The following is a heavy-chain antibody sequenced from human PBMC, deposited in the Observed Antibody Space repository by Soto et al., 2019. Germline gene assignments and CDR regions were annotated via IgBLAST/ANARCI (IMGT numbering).Heavy chain of an antibody. CDR3: ATEGEMAALT. D-gene: IGHD6-19*01. Sequence: QMQLVQSGAEVKKPGASVKVSCKASGYTFTDYYMHWVRQAPGQGLEWMGWINPNSGGTNYAQNFQGRVTMTRDTSISTLYMELRRLASDDTAVYYCATEGEMAALTWGQGTLVTVSS. CDR1: GYTFTDYY. J-gene: IGHJ5*02. V-gene: IGHV1-2*02. CDR2: INPNSGGT.